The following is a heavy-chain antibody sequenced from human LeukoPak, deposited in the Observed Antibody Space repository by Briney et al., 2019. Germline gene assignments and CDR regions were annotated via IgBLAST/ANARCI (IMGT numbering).Heavy chain of an antibody. CDR2: ISASGDAI. CDR3: AKDKAYCGGDCPGGYFDY. Sequence: GGSLRLSCAASGFTFSDYYMGWIRQAPGKGLQWVSYISASGDAIYYSDSVKGRFTISRDNAKNSLYLQMNSLRAEDTALYYCAKDKAYCGGDCPGGYFDYWGQGTLVTVSS. V-gene: IGHV3-11*01. J-gene: IGHJ4*02. D-gene: IGHD2-21*02. CDR1: GFTFSDYY.